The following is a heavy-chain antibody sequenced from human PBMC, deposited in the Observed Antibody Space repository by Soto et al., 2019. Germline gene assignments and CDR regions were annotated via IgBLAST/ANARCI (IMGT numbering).Heavy chain of an antibody. V-gene: IGHV1-2*04. CDR2: INPNSGGT. J-gene: IGHJ2*01. CDR3: ARSTYIPSYRIVAGYFEL. Sequence: GASVKVSCKASGYTFTGYYMHWVRQAPGQGLEWMGWINPNSGGTNYAQKFQGWVTMTRDTSISTAYMELSRLRSDDTAVYYCARSTYIPSYRIVAGYFELWGRGTLVTVSS. D-gene: IGHD2-15*01. CDR1: GYTFTGYY.